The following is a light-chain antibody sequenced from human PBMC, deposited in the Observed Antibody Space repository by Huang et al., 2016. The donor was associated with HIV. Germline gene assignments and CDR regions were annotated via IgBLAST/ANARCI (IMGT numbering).Light chain of an antibody. CDR3: QQCGSPTWT. J-gene: IGKJ1*01. CDR2: GAS. V-gene: IGKV3-20*01. Sequence: EIVLTQSPGTLSLSPGDRATLSCRASQFVANAYVAWYQHKPGQSPRLLIYGASRRASGIPDRFRGSGFGTDFTLTISRLEPDDFAVYFCQQCGSPTWTFGQGTKVEIK. CDR1: QFVANAY.